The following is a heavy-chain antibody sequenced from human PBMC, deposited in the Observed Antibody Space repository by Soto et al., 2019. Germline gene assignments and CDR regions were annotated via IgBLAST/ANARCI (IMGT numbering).Heavy chain of an antibody. CDR2: IYHSGST. CDR1: GGSISSSNW. D-gene: IGHD1-20*01. J-gene: IGHJ5*02. CDR3: ARDRYNWNQQTNWFDP. Sequence: PSETLSLTCTVSGGSISSSNWWSWVRQPPGKGLEWIGEIYHSGSTNYNPSLKSRVTISVDKSKNQFSLKLSSVTAADTAVYYCARDRYNWNQQTNWFDPWGQGTLVTVYS. V-gene: IGHV4-4*02.